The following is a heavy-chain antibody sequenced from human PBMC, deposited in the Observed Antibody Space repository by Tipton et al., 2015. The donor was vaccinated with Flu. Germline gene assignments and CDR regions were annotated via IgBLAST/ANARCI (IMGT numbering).Heavy chain of an antibody. CDR3: ARLHSFYFYMDV. J-gene: IGHJ6*03. CDR1: GGSINSYF. CDR2: IFPSGTT. V-gene: IGHV4-59*05. Sequence: TLSLTCTVSGGSINSYFWSWIRQPPGKRLELIGSIFPSGTTYYNPSLKSRVTISVDTSKNQFSLKLSSVTAADTTVYYCARLHSFYFYMDVWGKGTTVTVSS. D-gene: IGHD4-11*01.